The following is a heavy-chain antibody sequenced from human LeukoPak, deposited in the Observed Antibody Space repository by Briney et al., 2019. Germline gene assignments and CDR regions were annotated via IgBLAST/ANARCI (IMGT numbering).Heavy chain of an antibody. D-gene: IGHD3-16*01. CDR2: ITPILGIT. Sequence: SVKVSCKASGGTFNTYTISWVRQAPGQGLEWMGRITPILGITNYAQNFQGRVTLTADKSTSTVYMELSSLRSGDTAVYYCARDYADYFYYYMDVWGKGTTVIVSS. J-gene: IGHJ6*03. V-gene: IGHV1-69*04. CDR1: GGTFNTYT. CDR3: ARDYADYFYYYMDV.